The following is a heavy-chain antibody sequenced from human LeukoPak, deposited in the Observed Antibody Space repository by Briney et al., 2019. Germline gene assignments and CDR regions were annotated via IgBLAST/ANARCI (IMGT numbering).Heavy chain of an antibody. J-gene: IGHJ6*03. CDR3: ARDARTYYDFWSGPSSYYYYMDV. Sequence: GGSLRLSCAASGFTFSSYWMSWVRQAPGKGLEWVANIKQDGSEKYYVDSVKGRFTISRDNAKNSLYLQMNSLRAEDTAVYYCARDARTYYDFWSGPSSYYYYMDVWGKGTTVTVSS. V-gene: IGHV3-7*01. D-gene: IGHD3-3*01. CDR1: GFTFSSYW. CDR2: IKQDGSEK.